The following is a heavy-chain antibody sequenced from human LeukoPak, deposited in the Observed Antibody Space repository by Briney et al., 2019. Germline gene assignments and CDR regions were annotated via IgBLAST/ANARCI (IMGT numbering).Heavy chain of an antibody. D-gene: IGHD3-22*01. V-gene: IGHV1-69*04. CDR1: GGTFSSYA. CDR3: ARGSYYYDSSGHFQH. J-gene: IGHJ1*01. CDR2: IIPILGIA. Sequence: SVKVSCKASGGTFSSYAISWVRQAPGQGLEWMGRIIPILGIANYAQKFQGRVTITADKSTSTAYMELSSLRSEDTAVYYCARGSYYYDSSGHFQHWGQGTLVTVSS.